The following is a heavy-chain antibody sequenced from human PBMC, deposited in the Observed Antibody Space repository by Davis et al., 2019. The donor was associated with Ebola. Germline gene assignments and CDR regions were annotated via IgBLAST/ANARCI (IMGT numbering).Heavy chain of an antibody. CDR2: ISYDGSNK. V-gene: IGHV3-30*04. CDR1: GFTFSSYA. CDR3: ARKTHPDY. J-gene: IGHJ4*02. Sequence: PGGSLRLSCAASGFTFSSYAMHWVRQAPGKGLEWVAVISYDGSNKYYADSVKGRFTISRDNSKNTLYLQMNSLRAEDTAVYYCARKTHPDYWGQGTLVTVSS.